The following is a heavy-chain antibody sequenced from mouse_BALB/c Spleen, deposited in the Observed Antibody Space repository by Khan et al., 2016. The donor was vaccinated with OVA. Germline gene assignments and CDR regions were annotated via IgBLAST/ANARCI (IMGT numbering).Heavy chain of an antibody. CDR2: ISYSGKT. J-gene: IGHJ2*01. CDR3: SRVFGGDFDY. CDR1: GYSITSDYA. V-gene: IGHV3-2*02. Sequence: VQLKESGPGLVKPSQSLSLTCTVTGYSITSDYAWNWVRQFPGNKLEWMGFISYSGKTKYNPSLKSRISMTRDTSKNQFFLQLNSVTPEDTATYYCSRVFGGDFDYWGQGTTLIVSS.